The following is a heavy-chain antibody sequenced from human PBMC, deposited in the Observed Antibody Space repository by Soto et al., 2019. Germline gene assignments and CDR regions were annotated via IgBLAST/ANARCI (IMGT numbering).Heavy chain of an antibody. D-gene: IGHD2-2*01. CDR1: GFTFSSDA. Sequence: GGSLRLSCAASGFTFSSDAMSWVRQAPGKGLEWVSAISGSGGSTYYADSVKGRFTISRDSSKNTLYLQMNSLRAEDTAVYYCAKDRYCSSTRCYAGFDYWGQGTLVTVSS. V-gene: IGHV3-23*01. CDR2: ISGSGGST. CDR3: AKDRYCSSTRCYAGFDY. J-gene: IGHJ4*02.